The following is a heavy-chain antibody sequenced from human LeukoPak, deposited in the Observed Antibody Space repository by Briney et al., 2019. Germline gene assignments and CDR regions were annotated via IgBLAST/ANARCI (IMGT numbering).Heavy chain of an antibody. V-gene: IGHV3-21*01. Sequence: PGGSLRLSCAASGFTFSSYAMSWVRQAPGKGLQWVSIISGSGTAKYYADSVKGRFTISRDNAKNSLYLQMNSLRAEDTAVYYCARPGTPFVYYYGMDVWGQGTTVTVSS. CDR1: GFTFSSYA. D-gene: IGHD1-1*01. CDR2: ISGSGTAK. CDR3: ARPGTPFVYYYGMDV. J-gene: IGHJ6*02.